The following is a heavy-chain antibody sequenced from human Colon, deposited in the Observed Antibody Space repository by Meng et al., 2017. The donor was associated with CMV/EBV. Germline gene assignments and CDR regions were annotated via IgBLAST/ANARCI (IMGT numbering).Heavy chain of an antibody. V-gene: IGHV4-59*01. J-gene: IGHJ5*02. Sequence: QARLPESGPGLVKTSETLSLPCTVSGGSINSYCLSWIRQPPGKGLEWIGYFYYSGSTNYNPSLKSRVTISVDTSKNQLSLKLSSVTAADTAVYYCATGGTNWFDPWGQGTLVTVSS. CDR2: FYYSGST. D-gene: IGHD3-16*01. CDR1: GGSINSYC. CDR3: ATGGTNWFDP.